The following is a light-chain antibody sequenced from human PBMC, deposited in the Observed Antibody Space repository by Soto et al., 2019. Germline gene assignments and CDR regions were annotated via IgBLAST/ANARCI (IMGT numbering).Light chain of an antibody. CDR1: QSLLHSDGYNY. Sequence: ILMTQTPLSLSIIPGQTASISCKSSQSLLHSDGYNYLDWYLQKPGQSPQLLIFLGSDRASGVPDRFTGSGSGTDFTLKISRVEAEDVGVYYCMQGLQIPRTFGQGTRLEIK. CDR2: LGS. J-gene: IGKJ5*01. V-gene: IGKV2-28*01. CDR3: MQGLQIPRT.